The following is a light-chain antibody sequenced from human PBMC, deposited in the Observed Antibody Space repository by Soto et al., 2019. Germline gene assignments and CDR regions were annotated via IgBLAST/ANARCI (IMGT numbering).Light chain of an antibody. V-gene: IGKV1-16*02. CDR1: QDISNY. Sequence: DIQMTQSPSSLSASMGDRVTITCRASQDISNYVAWFQQKAGKAPKSLIYGATGLRSGDPSKFSGSGSGTDFTLTISSLQPEDFATYYCQQYYNYPWTFGQGTMVEIK. J-gene: IGKJ1*01. CDR2: GAT. CDR3: QQYYNYPWT.